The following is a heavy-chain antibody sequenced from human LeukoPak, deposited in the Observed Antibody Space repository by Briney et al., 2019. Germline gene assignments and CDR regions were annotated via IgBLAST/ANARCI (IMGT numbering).Heavy chain of an antibody. CDR1: GFTFSSHA. CDR2: ISYDGSNK. J-gene: IGHJ3*02. Sequence: PGGSLRLSCAASGFTFSSHAMHWVRQAPGKGLEWVAVISYDGSNKYYADSVKGRFTISRDNSKNTLYLQMNSLRAEDTAVYYCARDPDDEAIWGQGTMVTVSS. CDR3: ARDPDDEAI. D-gene: IGHD3-3*01. V-gene: IGHV3-30*04.